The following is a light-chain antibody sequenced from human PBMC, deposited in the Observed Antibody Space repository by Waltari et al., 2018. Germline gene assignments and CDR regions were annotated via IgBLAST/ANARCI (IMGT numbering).Light chain of an antibody. Sequence: QSALTQPASVSGSPGQSITISCTGSTSDIGDYNYLPWYQQYPGQAPKLILFDVTDRPSGVSPRFSGSKSGNTASLTISGLQTEDEADYYCNSYTSTSTLVFGTGTKVTVL. CDR3: NSYTSTSTLV. CDR1: TSDIGDYNY. CDR2: DVT. J-gene: IGLJ1*01. V-gene: IGLV2-14*03.